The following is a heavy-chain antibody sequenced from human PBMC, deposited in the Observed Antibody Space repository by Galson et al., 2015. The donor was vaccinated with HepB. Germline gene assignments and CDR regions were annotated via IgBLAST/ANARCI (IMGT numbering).Heavy chain of an antibody. CDR1: GFPLSSYT. CDR3: ARDDCGGDCYSWGLGH. Sequence: SLRLSCAGSGFPLSSYTVNWVRQTPGKGLEWLSHISSSSSYIYYADSVKGRFTISRDNAKNSLYLQMNSLRAEDTAVYYCARDDCGGDCYSWGLGHWGQGTLVTVSS. V-gene: IGHV3-21*01. J-gene: IGHJ4*02. D-gene: IGHD2-21*02. CDR2: ISSSSSYI.